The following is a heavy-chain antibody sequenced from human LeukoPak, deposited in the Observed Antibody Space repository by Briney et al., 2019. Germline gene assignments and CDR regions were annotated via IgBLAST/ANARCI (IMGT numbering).Heavy chain of an antibody. CDR3: ARSSSGYDFYYYYGMDV. J-gene: IGHJ6*02. D-gene: IGHD5-12*01. CDR2: IIPIFGTA. V-gene: IGHV1-69*13. CDR1: GYTFTSYG. Sequence: SVKVSCKASGYTFTSYGISWVRQAPGQGLEWMGGIIPIFGTANYAQKFQGRVTITADESTSTAYMELSSLRSEDTAVYYCARSSSGYDFYYYYGMDVWGQGTTVTVSS.